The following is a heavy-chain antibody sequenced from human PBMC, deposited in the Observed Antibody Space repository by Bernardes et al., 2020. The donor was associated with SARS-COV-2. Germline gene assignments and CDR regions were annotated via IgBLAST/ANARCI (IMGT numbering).Heavy chain of an antibody. CDR2: IRHDGSEK. Sequence: GGSLRLSCAASGFTFSSYWMTWVRQAPGKGLEWVANIRHDGSEKYYVDSVKGRFTIFRDNAENTVFLQMNSLRAEDTALYYCARGGVKWLQFWAFDIWGQGTMLSVSS. J-gene: IGHJ3*02. CDR1: GFTFSSYW. CDR3: ARGGVKWLQFWAFDI. V-gene: IGHV3-7*03. D-gene: IGHD3-3*02.